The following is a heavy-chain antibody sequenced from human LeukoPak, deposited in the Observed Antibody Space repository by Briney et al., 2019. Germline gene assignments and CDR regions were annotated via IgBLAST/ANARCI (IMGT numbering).Heavy chain of an antibody. CDR2: IYYSAST. V-gene: IGHV4-39*07. Sequence: SETPSLTCTVSGGSISSSSYYGGGLRQPPEKGLEWIGSIYYSASTYYNPSLKSQVTISVDTSKTQISLKLSSVTAADTAVYYCARGVSTSLNNWFDTWGQEGLVSVSS. D-gene: IGHD2-2*01. CDR3: ARGVSTSLNNWFDT. CDR1: GGSISSSSYY. J-gene: IGHJ5*02.